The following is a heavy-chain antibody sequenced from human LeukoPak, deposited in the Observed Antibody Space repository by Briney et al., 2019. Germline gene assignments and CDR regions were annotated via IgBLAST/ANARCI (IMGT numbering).Heavy chain of an antibody. J-gene: IGHJ5*02. CDR3: ARGGCSSTSCQFDP. V-gene: IGHV4-59*11. CDR2: IYYSGST. CDR1: GGSISSHY. Sequence: SETLSLTCTVSGGSISSHYWSWIRQPPGKGLEWIGYIYYSGSTNYNPSLKSRVTVSVDTSKNQFSLKLSSVTAADTAVYYCARGGCSSTSCQFDPWGQGTLVTVSS. D-gene: IGHD2-2*01.